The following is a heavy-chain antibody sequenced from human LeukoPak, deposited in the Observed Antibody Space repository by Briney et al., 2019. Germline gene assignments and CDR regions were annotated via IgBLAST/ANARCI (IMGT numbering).Heavy chain of an antibody. CDR2: IYPGDSDT. J-gene: IGHJ5*02. V-gene: IGHV5-51*01. CDR3: ARHGGLRFLEWGNWFDP. CDR1: GYSFTSYW. Sequence: GESLKISCKGSGYSFTSYWIGWVRQMPGKGLEWMGIIYPGDSDTRYSPSFQGQVTISADKSISTAYLQWSSLKASDTATYYCARHGGLRFLEWGNWFDPWGQGTLVTVSS. D-gene: IGHD3-3*01.